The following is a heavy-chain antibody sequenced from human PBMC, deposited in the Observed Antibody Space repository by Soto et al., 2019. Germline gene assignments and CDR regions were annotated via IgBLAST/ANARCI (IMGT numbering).Heavy chain of an antibody. V-gene: IGHV3-11*06. D-gene: IGHD2-15*01. J-gene: IGHJ5*02. Sequence: PGGSLRLSCAGSGFTFGDSYMSWIRQAPGKGLEWLSYISPGSRYPAYADSVKGRFTISRDNAKRSLYLQMMSLTAEDAAIYYCVRGGGGGLFDPWGQGTMVTVSS. CDR3: VRGGGGGLFDP. CDR2: ISPGSRYP. CDR1: GFTFGDSY.